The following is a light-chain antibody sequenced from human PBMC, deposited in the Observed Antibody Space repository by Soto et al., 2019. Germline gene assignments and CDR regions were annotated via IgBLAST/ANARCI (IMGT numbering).Light chain of an antibody. CDR3: QSYENSRTGFYV. J-gene: IGLJ1*01. Sequence: QSVLTQPPSVSGAPGQRVTISCTGSSSDIGAGFDVHWYQHLPGTAPKRLIYGNTNRPSGVPGRCSGSKSGTSASLVITGLQAEDEADYYCQSYENSRTGFYVFGTGTKLTVL. V-gene: IGLV1-40*01. CDR1: SSDIGAGFD. CDR2: GNT.